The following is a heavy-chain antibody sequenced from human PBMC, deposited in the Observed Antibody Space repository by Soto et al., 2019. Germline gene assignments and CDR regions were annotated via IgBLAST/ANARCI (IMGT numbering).Heavy chain of an antibody. CDR1: GFTVSRNY. V-gene: IGHV3-53*01. D-gene: IGHD6-6*01. CDR2: IYSGGST. CDR3: VHPRPGSSSGDFDY. Sequence: EVQLVESGGGLIQPGGSLRLSCAASGFTVSRNYMSWVRQAPGKGLEWVSVIYSGGSTYYADSVKGRFTISRDNSKNTLYLQMNSLRAEDTAVYYCVHPRPGSSSGDFDYWGQGTLVTVSS. J-gene: IGHJ4*02.